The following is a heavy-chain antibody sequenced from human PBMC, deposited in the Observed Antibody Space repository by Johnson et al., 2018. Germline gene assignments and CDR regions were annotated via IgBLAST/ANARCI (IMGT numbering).Heavy chain of an antibody. D-gene: IGHD1-14*01. J-gene: IGHJ1*01. CDR3: VRDLSTTTGGYFQH. CDR2: LSRSNSYG. CDR1: GFTFSSYS. Sequence: VQLVESGGGVVQPGGSLRLSCVASGFTFSSYSMTWVRQAPGKGLEWVSSLSRSNSYGYYADSVKGRFTISRDHAKNSLDLQMNSLRVEDTAVYYCVRDLSTTTGGYFQHWGQGTLVTVSS. V-gene: IGHV3-21*01.